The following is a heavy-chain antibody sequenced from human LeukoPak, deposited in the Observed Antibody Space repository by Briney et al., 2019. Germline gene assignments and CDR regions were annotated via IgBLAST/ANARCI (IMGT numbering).Heavy chain of an antibody. Sequence: ASVRVSCKASGYIFSSNGISWVRQAPGQGLEWVGWVSTYNRDTNYAQKFQGRVAMTTDTSTSTAYMELRSLRPDDTAVYYYARDNWNEFDPWGQGTLVTVSS. J-gene: IGHJ5*02. CDR1: GYIFSSNG. D-gene: IGHD1-20*01. CDR3: ARDNWNEFDP. V-gene: IGHV1-18*01. CDR2: VSTYNRDT.